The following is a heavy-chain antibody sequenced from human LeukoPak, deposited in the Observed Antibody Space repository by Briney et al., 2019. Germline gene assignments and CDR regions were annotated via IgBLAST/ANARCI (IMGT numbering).Heavy chain of an antibody. CDR3: ARLEGDIVVVPAAIGSGWFDP. V-gene: IGHV5-51*01. J-gene: IGHJ5*02. D-gene: IGHD2-2*02. Sequence: GESLKISCKGSGYSFTSYWIGWVRQMPGKGLEWMGIIYPGDSDTRYSPSFQGQVTISADKSISTAYLQWSSLKASDTAMYYCARLEGDIVVVPAAIGSGWFDPWGQGTLVTVSS. CDR1: GYSFTSYW. CDR2: IYPGDSDT.